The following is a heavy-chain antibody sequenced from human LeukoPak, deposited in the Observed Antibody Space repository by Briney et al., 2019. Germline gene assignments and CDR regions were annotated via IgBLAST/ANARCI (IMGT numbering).Heavy chain of an antibody. Sequence: ASVKVSCKASGYTFTSYGISWVRQAPGQGLEWMGWISAYNGNTNYAQKLQGRVTMTTDTSTSTAYMELRSLRSDDTAVYYCARVGYDFWSGLIGYFDYWGQGTLVTVSS. CDR3: ARVGYDFWSGLIGYFDY. D-gene: IGHD3-3*01. CDR1: GYTFTSYG. J-gene: IGHJ4*02. CDR2: ISAYNGNT. V-gene: IGHV1-18*01.